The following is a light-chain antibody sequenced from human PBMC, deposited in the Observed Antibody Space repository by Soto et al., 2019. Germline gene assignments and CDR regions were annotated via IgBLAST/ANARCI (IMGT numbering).Light chain of an antibody. J-gene: IGKJ5*01. CDR1: QSLLHITGETF. Sequence: DVVMTPTPLSLSVAPGQPASISCKSSQSLLHITGETFLFWYLQKPGQSPQLLIYEVSTRVSGVPARFSGSGSGTDFTLEISRVETDDVGIYYCMQSTQLPPTFGPGTRLGIE. CDR2: EVS. CDR3: MQSTQLPPT. V-gene: IGKV2D-29*02.